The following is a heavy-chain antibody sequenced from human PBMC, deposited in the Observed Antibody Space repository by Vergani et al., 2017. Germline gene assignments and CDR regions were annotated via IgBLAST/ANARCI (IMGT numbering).Heavy chain of an antibody. CDR1: GFTFSSYS. CDR3: ARLPTGAYYYYYMDV. CDR2: ISSSSSTI. D-gene: IGHD1-14*01. V-gene: IGHV3-48*04. J-gene: IGHJ6*03. Sequence: EVQLVESGGGLIQPGGSLRLSCAASGFTFSSYSMNWVRQAPGKGLEWVSYISSSSSTIYYADSVKGRFTISRDNAKNSLYLQMNSLRAEDTAVYYCARLPTGAYYYYYMDVWGKGTTVTVSS.